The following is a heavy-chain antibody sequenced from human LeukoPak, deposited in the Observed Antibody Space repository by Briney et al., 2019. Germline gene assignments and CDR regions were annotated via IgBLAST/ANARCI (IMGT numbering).Heavy chain of an antibody. V-gene: IGHV3-23*01. CDR3: AKDLLRNTAMVTGYYYYYYMDV. CDR2: ISGSGGST. D-gene: IGHD5-18*01. Sequence: GGPLRLSCAASGFTFSSYAMSWVRQAPGKGLEWVSAISGSGGSTYYADSVKGRFTISRDNSKNTLYLQMNSLRAEDTAVYYCAKDLLRNTAMVTGYYYYYYMDVWGKGTTVTVSS. CDR1: GFTFSSYA. J-gene: IGHJ6*03.